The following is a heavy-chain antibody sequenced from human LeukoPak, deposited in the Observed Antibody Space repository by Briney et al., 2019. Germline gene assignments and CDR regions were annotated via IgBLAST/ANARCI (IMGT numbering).Heavy chain of an antibody. CDR1: GGSIRSYY. CDR3: AREKTGAGAFDI. CDR2: IYYSGSESA. V-gene: IGHV4-59*01. Sequence: SETLSLTCTVSGGSIRSYYWSWIRQPAGKGLEWIGNIYYSGSESANYNPSFKSRVAISTDTSKNHFSLKLSSVAAADTAVYYCAREKTGAGAFDIWGQGTMVTVSS. D-gene: IGHD7-27*01. J-gene: IGHJ3*02.